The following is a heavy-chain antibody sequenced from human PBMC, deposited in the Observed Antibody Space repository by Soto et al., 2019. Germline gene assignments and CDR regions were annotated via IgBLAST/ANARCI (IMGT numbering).Heavy chain of an antibody. CDR1: GFTFGSYA. CDR3: AKFYGGNSAHTYTIDP. J-gene: IGHJ5*02. D-gene: IGHD2-21*02. CDR2: ISGSGGNT. Sequence: EVQLLESGGGLVQPGGSLRLSCAASGFTFGSYAMSWVRQAPGKGLEWVSTISGSGGNTHYADSVKGRFTISRDNSKNTLYLQMNSLRAEDTAVYYCAKFYGGNSAHTYTIDPWGQGTLVTVSS. V-gene: IGHV3-23*01.